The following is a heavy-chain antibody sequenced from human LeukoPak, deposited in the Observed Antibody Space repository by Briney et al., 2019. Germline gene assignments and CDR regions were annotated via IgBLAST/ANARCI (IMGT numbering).Heavy chain of an antibody. V-gene: IGHV3-23*01. CDR3: VRDDDRPDNGLDY. Sequence: GGSLRLSCAASGFTFSSYAMSWVRQAPGKGLEWVSAISGSGGSTYYADSVKGRFTISRDNSKNTLYLQMNSLRAVDTAVYYCVRDDDRPDNGLDYWGQGTLVTVSS. D-gene: IGHD3-22*01. CDR2: ISGSGGST. CDR1: GFTFSSYA. J-gene: IGHJ4*02.